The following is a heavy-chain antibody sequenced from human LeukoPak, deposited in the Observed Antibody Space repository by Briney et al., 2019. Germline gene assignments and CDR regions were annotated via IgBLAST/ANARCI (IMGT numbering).Heavy chain of an antibody. V-gene: IGHV4-61*02. D-gene: IGHD2-21*02. CDR3: ARVVYCGGDCYSDYFDY. J-gene: IGHJ4*02. CDR1: GGSISSGSYY. Sequence: SETLSLTCIVSGGSISSGSYYWSWIRQPAGKGLEWIGRIYTSGSTNYNPSLKSRVTISVDTSKNQFSLKLSSVTAADTAVYYCARVVYCGGDCYSDYFDYWGQGTLVTVSP. CDR2: IYTSGST.